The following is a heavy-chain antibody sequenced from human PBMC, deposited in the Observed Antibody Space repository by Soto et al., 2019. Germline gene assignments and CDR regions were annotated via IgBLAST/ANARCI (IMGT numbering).Heavy chain of an antibody. CDR3: AKDAPGSGWLSDY. CDR1: GFTFSIYA. V-gene: IGHV3-23*01. CDR2: IGGSGGGA. J-gene: IGHJ4*02. D-gene: IGHD3-22*01. Sequence: GGSLRLSCAASGFTFSIYAMSWVRQAPGKGLEWVSTIGGSGGGASYADIVRGRFTISRDNSQNTLYLQMNSLRAEDTAVYYCAKDAPGSGWLSDYWGQGTLVTVSS.